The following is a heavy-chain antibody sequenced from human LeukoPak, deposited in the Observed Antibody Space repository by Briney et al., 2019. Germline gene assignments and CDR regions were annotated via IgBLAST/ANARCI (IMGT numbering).Heavy chain of an antibody. J-gene: IGHJ4*02. CDR3: ARTFWDKSNGYDYYFDY. Sequence: PGRSLRLSCAASGFTFSSYAMHWVRQAPGKGLEWVAVISYDGSNKYYEDSVKGRFTISRDNSKNTLYLQMNSLRAEDTAVYYCARTFWDKSNGYDYYFDYWGQGSLVTVSS. CDR2: ISYDGSNK. D-gene: IGHD5-12*01. CDR1: GFTFSSYA. V-gene: IGHV3-30*04.